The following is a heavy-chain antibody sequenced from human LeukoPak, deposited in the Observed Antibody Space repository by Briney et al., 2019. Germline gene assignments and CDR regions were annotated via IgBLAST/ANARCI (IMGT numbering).Heavy chain of an antibody. Sequence: NPSETLSLTCTVSGCSINTDNYYWSWIRQSPVKGLEWIGYIHHTGTTYYNPSLRGLVSISVFTSNNQFSLTLISVTAADTAVYYCARNLVPHFGELDPWGRGTLVTVSS. D-gene: IGHD3-10*01. CDR1: GCSINTDNYY. CDR3: ARNLVPHFGELDP. V-gene: IGHV4-31*01. J-gene: IGHJ5*02. CDR2: IHHTGTT.